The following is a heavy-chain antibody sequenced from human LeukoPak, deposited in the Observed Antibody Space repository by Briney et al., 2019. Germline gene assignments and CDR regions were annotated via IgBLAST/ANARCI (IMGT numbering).Heavy chain of an antibody. CDR1: GGSFSGYY. Sequence: SETLSLTCAVYGGSFSGYYWSWIRQPPGKGLEWIREINHSGSTNYNPSLKSRVTISVDTSKNQFSLKLSSVTAADTAVYYCARCNGIAAPPRDWGQGTLVTVSS. CDR2: INHSGST. V-gene: IGHV4-34*01. CDR3: ARCNGIAAPPRD. J-gene: IGHJ4*02. D-gene: IGHD6-6*01.